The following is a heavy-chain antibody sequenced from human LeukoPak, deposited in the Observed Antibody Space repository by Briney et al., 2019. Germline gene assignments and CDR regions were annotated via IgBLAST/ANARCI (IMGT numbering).Heavy chain of an antibody. CDR3: ARGDPYSGSLYGMDV. V-gene: IGHV3-7*01. CDR2: IKQDGSEK. CDR1: GFTFSSYW. Sequence: PGGSLRLSCAASGFTFSSYWMSWVRQAPGKGLEWVANIKQDGSEKYYVDSVKGRFTISRDNAKNSLYLQMNSLRAEDTAVYYCARGDPYSGSLYGMDVWGQGTTVTVSS. D-gene: IGHD6-13*01. J-gene: IGHJ6*02.